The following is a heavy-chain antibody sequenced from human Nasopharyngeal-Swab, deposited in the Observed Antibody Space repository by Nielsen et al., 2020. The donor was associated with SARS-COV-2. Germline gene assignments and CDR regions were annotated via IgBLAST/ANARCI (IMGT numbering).Heavy chain of an antibody. D-gene: IGHD6-13*01. J-gene: IGHJ4*02. CDR3: ARLDPYSSRDDY. Sequence: RQAPGKGLEWIGSVYYSGSTYYNPSLKSRVTISIDTSKNQFSLKLSSVTAADTAVYYCARLDPYSSRDDYWGQGTLVTVSS. V-gene: IGHV4-39*01. CDR2: VYYSGST.